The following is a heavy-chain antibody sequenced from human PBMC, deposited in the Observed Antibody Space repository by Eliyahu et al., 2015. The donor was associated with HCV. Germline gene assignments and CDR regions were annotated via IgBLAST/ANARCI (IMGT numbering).Heavy chain of an antibody. D-gene: IGHD3-10*01. CDR1: GGTFSSYT. Sequence: QVQLVQSGAEVKKPGSSVKVSCKAPGGTFSSYTISWVRQAPGQGLEWMGRIIPILGIANYAQKFQGRVTITADKSTSTAYMELSSLRSEDTAVYYCARENYYGSGTINWFDPWGQGTLVTVSS. J-gene: IGHJ5*02. CDR2: IIPILGIA. V-gene: IGHV1-69*02. CDR3: ARENYYGSGTINWFDP.